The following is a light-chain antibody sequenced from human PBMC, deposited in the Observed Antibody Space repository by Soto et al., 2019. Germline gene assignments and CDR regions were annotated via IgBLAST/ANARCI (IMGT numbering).Light chain of an antibody. V-gene: IGKV3-20*01. CDR2: GAS. Sequence: EIVLTQSPGTLSLSPGERATLSCRASQSVSSSYLAWYQQKPGQAPRLLIYGASSRATGIPDRFSGSGSGTDFTLTISRLEPEEYCQQYGSSPIFTFGPGTKVDIK. CDR1: QSVSSSY. J-gene: IGKJ3*01. CDR3: QQYGSSPIFT.